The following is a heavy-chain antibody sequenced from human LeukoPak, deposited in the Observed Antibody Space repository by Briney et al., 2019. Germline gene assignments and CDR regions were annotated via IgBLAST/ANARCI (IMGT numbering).Heavy chain of an antibody. J-gene: IGHJ4*02. V-gene: IGHV3-23*01. CDR3: ARHWDY. CDR2: IRGSGGTT. Sequence: GESLRLSCAASGFNFSNQAMSWVRQASGKGLEWVSTIRGSGGTTYYADSVKGRFTISRDNSKNTVYLQMNSLRAEDTAVYYCARHWDYWGQGTLVTVSS. CDR1: GFNFSNQA. D-gene: IGHD1-26*01.